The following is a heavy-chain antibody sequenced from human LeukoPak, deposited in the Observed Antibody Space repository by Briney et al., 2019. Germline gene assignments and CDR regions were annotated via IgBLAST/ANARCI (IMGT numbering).Heavy chain of an antibody. CDR3: ARVVAVAGPFDY. CDR2: IYYSGST. Sequence: PSETLSLTCTVSGGSISSYYWSWIRQPPGKGLEWIGYIYYSGSTNYNPSLKSRVTISADTSKNQFSLKLSSVTAADTAVYYCARVVAVAGPFDYWGQGTLVTVSS. D-gene: IGHD6-19*01. V-gene: IGHV4-59*01. J-gene: IGHJ4*02. CDR1: GGSISSYY.